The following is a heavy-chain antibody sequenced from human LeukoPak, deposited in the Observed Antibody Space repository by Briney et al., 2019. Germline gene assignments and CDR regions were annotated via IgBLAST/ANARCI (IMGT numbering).Heavy chain of an antibody. D-gene: IGHD1-1*01. J-gene: IGHJ4*02. CDR2: IYSGGTT. Sequence: GGSLRLSCAAPGFTVSSNYMSWVRQAPGKGLEWVSVIYSGGTTYYADSVKGRFTISRDNSKNTLYLQMNSLRAEDTAVYYCARTTTFAPHFDYWGQGTLVTVSS. CDR1: GFTVSSNY. V-gene: IGHV3-66*01. CDR3: ARTTTFAPHFDY.